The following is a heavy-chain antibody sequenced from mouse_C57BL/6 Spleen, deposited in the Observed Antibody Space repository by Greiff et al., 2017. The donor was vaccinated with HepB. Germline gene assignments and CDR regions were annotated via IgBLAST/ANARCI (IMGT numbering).Heavy chain of an antibody. V-gene: IGHV2-9*01. Sequence: VNVVESGPGLVAPSQSLSITCTVSGFSLTSYGVDWVRQPPGKGLEWLGVIWGGGSTNYNSALMSRLSISKDNSKSQVFLKLNSLQTDDTAMYYCAKRNYYGSSYWYFDVWGTGTTVTVSS. CDR1: GFSLTSYG. CDR3: AKRNYYGSSYWYFDV. CDR2: IWGGGST. J-gene: IGHJ1*03. D-gene: IGHD1-1*01.